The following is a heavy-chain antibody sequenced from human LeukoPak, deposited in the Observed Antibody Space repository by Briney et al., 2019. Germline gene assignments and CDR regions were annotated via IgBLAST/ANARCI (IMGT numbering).Heavy chain of an antibody. V-gene: IGHV3-23*01. CDR3: AKGSSASCLNGMDV. D-gene: IGHD2-2*01. CDR1: GFTFTSYA. CDR2: ISGGGGRT. J-gene: IGHJ6*02. Sequence: GGSLRLSCAASGFTFTSYAMSWVRQAPGKGLEWVSAISGGGGRTYYADSVKGRSTISRDNSKNTLSLQMNSLRAEDTAVYYCAKGSSASCLNGMDVWGQGTTVTVSS.